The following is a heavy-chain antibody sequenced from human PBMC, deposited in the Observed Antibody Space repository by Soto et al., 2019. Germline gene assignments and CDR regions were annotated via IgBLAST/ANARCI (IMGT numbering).Heavy chain of an antibody. D-gene: IGHD2-2*02. CDR2: ISPYNGNT. CDR1: GYNFHTYS. J-gene: IGHJ6*02. CDR3: VRGGDCSSTSCYTPNYYYGLDV. Sequence: QVQLVQSGPEVKKPGASVKVSCQASGYNFHTYSISWVRQAPGQGLEWMGWISPYNGNTNYAQKIQGRVIMTRDTSPTTAYMELRSLRSDDTAVYYCVRGGDCSSTSCYTPNYYYGLDVWGQGTTVTVSS. V-gene: IGHV1-18*01.